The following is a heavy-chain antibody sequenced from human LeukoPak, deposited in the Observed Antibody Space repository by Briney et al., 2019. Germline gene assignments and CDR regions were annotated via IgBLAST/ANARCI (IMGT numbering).Heavy chain of an antibody. D-gene: IGHD3-16*01. V-gene: IGHV3-21*01. Sequence: GGSLRLSCAASGFTFSSYSMNWVRQAPGKGLEWVSSISSSSSYIYYADSVKGRFTISRDNAKNSLYLQMNSLRVEDTAVYYCAKRLGELRVIVDGGFDIWGQGTIVTVSS. J-gene: IGHJ3*02. CDR3: AKRLGELRVIVDGGFDI. CDR2: ISSSSSYI. CDR1: GFTFSSYS.